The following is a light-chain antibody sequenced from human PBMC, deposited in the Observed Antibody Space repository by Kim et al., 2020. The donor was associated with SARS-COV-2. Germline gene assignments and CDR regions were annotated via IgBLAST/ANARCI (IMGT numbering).Light chain of an antibody. CDR2: QDT. Sequence: SVSPGQTASITCSGDKLGDKYACWYQQKPGQSPVLVIYQDTMRPSGIPERFSGSNSGNTATLTISGTQAMDEADDYCQAWDSSTAVFGGGTQLTVL. CDR3: QAWDSSTAV. V-gene: IGLV3-1*01. J-gene: IGLJ3*02. CDR1: KLGDKY.